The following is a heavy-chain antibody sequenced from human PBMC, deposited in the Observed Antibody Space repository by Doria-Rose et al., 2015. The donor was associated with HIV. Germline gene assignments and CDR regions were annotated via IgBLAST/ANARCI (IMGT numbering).Heavy chain of an antibody. CDR1: GGSITSSAYY. V-gene: IGHV4-39*07. D-gene: IGHD5-18*01. CDR2: LSYSGNT. Sequence: VQLQESGPGLLKPSETLSLTCTVSGGSITSSAYYWGWIRQPPGKGLEWIGSLSYSGNTYYSPSLKSRVTISPDTSKNQFSLKLRSVTAADTAVYYCAREHPGGFSYDLCFFDYWGQGSLVTVSS. CDR3: AREHPGGFSYDLCFFDY. J-gene: IGHJ4*02.